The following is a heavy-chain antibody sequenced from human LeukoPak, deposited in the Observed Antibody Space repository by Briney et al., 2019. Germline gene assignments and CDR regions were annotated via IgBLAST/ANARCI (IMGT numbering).Heavy chain of an antibody. J-gene: IGHJ4*02. V-gene: IGHV1-2*02. CDR1: GYTFTGYY. CDR2: INPNSGST. D-gene: IGHD5-12*01. CDR3: VTAAVRDYDYSLFDY. Sequence: ASVKVSCRASGYTFTGYYMHWVRQAPGQGREWMGWINPNSGSTNYAQKFQGRGAMTRDTSISTAYMELSRLRSDDTAVYYCVTAAVRDYDYSLFDYWGQGTLVTVSS.